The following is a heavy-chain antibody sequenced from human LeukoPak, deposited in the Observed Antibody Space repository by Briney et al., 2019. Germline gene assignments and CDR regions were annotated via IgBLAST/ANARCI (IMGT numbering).Heavy chain of an antibody. V-gene: IGHV1-18*01. Sequence: ATAKVSCKASGYTFTSYGISWVTQAPGQGLEWRGWISAYNGNTNYAQNLQGRVTMTTDTSTSTAYMELRSLRADDTAVYYCARDMRGYSGYDPRVDAFDIWGQGTMVTVSS. CDR1: GYTFTSYG. CDR2: ISAYNGNT. CDR3: ARDMRGYSGYDPRVDAFDI. J-gene: IGHJ3*02. D-gene: IGHD5-12*01.